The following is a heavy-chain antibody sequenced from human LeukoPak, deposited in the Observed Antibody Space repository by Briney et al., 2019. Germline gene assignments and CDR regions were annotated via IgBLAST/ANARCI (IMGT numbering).Heavy chain of an antibody. J-gene: IGHJ4*02. Sequence: SETLSLTCTVSGVSISSGDYYWSWIRQPPGKGLEWIGYIYFSGSTYYNPSLKSRVTISVDTSKNQFSLKLSSVTAADTAVYYCARGPNYVWGSYQYFDYWGQGTLVTVSS. CDR3: ARGPNYVWGSYQYFDY. D-gene: IGHD3-16*02. CDR2: IYFSGST. V-gene: IGHV4-30-4*01. CDR1: GVSISSGDYY.